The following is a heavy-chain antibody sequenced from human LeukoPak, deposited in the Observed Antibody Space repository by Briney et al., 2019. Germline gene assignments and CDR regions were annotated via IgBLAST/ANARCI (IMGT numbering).Heavy chain of an antibody. Sequence: SVKVSCKASGGTFSSYAISWVRQAPGQGLEWMGGIIPIFGTANYAQKLQGRVTITADESTSTAYMELSSLRSEDTAVYYCAREAKPAGYYYMDVWGKGTTVTVFS. CDR3: AREAKPAGYYYMDV. V-gene: IGHV1-69*13. D-gene: IGHD2-2*01. J-gene: IGHJ6*03. CDR2: IIPIFGTA. CDR1: GGTFSSYA.